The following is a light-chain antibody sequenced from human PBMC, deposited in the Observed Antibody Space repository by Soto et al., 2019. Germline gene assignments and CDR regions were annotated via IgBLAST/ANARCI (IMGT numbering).Light chain of an antibody. CDR3: RSYTSSSTYV. Sequence: QSVLTQPASVSGSPGQSITIPCTGTSSDVGGYNYVSWYQQHPGKAPKLMIYDVSNRPSGVSNRFSGSKSGNTASLTISGLQAEDEADYYCRSYTSSSTYVFGPGTKVTVL. J-gene: IGLJ1*01. CDR1: SSDVGGYNY. V-gene: IGLV2-14*01. CDR2: DVS.